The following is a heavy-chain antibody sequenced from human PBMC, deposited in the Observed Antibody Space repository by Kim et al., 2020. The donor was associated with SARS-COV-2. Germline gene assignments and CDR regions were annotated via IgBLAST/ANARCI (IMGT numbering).Heavy chain of an antibody. CDR1: GFSLSTSGVG. J-gene: IGHJ5*02. V-gene: IGHV2-5*02. Sequence: SGPTLVKPTQTLTLTCTFSGFSLSTSGVGVGWIRQPPGKALEWLALIYWDDDKRYSPSLKSRLTITKDTSKNQVVLTMTNMDPVDTATYYCARRLVGFWASCFDPWGQGTLVTVSS. CDR3: ARRLVGFWASCFDP. CDR2: IYWDDDK. D-gene: IGHD3-16*01.